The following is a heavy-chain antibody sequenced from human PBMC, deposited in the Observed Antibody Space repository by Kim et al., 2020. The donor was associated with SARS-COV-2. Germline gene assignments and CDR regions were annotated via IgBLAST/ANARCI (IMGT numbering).Heavy chain of an antibody. V-gene: IGHV4-4*07. CDR3: ATGKYSSSWFFDY. J-gene: IGHJ4*02. Sequence: YNPSLKSRVTMSVDTSKNQFSLKLSSVTAADTAVYYCATGKYSSSWFFDYWGQGTLVTVSS. D-gene: IGHD6-13*01.